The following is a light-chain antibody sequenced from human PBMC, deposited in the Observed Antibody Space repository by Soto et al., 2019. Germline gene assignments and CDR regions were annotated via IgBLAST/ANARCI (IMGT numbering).Light chain of an antibody. V-gene: IGKV3-20*01. CDR1: ESVTSNQ. Sequence: EIVLTQSPGTLSLTTGERATLSCRASESVTSNQLAWYQQKPGQAPRLLIYGAFIRASGIPDRFSGSGSGTDFTLTISALEPEDFAVYYCQRYSTSRVTFGQGTKLEIK. J-gene: IGKJ2*01. CDR2: GAF. CDR3: QRYSTSRVT.